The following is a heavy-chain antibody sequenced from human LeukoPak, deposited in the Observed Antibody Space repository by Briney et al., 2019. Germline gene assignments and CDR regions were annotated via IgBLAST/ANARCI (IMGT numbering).Heavy chain of an antibody. Sequence: GGSLRLSCAASGFTFSSYSMNWVRQAPGKGLEWVSSISSSSSYIYYADSVKGRFTISRDNAKNSLYLQMNSLRAEDTAVYYCAKECVTMIVVVKCFDYWGQGTLVTVSS. CDR2: ISSSSSYI. D-gene: IGHD3-22*01. CDR1: GFTFSSYS. J-gene: IGHJ4*02. CDR3: AKECVTMIVVVKCFDY. V-gene: IGHV3-21*04.